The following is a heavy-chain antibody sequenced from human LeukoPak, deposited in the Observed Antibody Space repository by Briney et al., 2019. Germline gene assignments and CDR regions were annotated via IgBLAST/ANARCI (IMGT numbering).Heavy chain of an antibody. V-gene: IGHV3-21*06. CDR3: ATGVVAELYDY. J-gene: IGHJ4*02. D-gene: IGHD3-22*01. Sequence: GGSLRLSCAASGFTFTSYNMNWVRQAPGKGLEWVSSITSSSSYIYYADSVKGRFTISRDNAKNSLYLQMDSLRVEETAVYYCATGVVAELYDYWGQGTLVTVSS. CDR1: GFTFTSYN. CDR2: ITSSSSYI.